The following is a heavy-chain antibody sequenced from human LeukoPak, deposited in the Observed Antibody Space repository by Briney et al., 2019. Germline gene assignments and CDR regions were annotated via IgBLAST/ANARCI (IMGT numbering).Heavy chain of an antibody. CDR2: ISYDGSNK. V-gene: IGHV3-30*03. CDR1: GFTFSSYG. Sequence: GGSLRLSCAASGFTFSSYGMHWVRQAPGKGLEWVAVISYDGSNKYYADSVKGRFTIPRDNSKNTLYLQMNSLRAEDTAVYYCARGITIDAFDIWGQGTMVTVSS. D-gene: IGHD3-10*01. J-gene: IGHJ3*02. CDR3: ARGITIDAFDI.